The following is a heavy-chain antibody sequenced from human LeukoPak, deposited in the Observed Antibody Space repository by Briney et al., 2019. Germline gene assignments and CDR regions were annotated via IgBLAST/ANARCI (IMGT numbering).Heavy chain of an antibody. CDR2: INPYSGGT. CDR1: GYTFTGYY. CDR3: AREGQQLVRWREEQLDY. V-gene: IGHV1-2*02. J-gene: IGHJ4*02. Sequence: GASVKVSCKASGYTFTGYYMHWVRQAPGQGLEWMGWINPYSGGTNYAQKFQGRVTMTGDTSISIAYMELSSLRSDDTAVFYCAREGQQLVRWREEQLDYWGQGTLVTVSS. D-gene: IGHD6-13*01.